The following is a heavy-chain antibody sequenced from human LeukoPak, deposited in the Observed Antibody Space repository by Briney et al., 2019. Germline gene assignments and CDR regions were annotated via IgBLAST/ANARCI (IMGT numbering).Heavy chain of an antibody. J-gene: IGHJ4*02. CDR1: GLTFRTDS. V-gene: IGHV3-21*01. Sequence: KSGGCLRLSCAATGLTFRTDSMNWVRQAPGKGLEWVSSISSSSSYIYYADSVEGRFTVSRDTAKNSLYLQMNSLRAEDTAVYYCGRGNYHINHWGQGTLVTVSS. CDR2: ISSSSSYI. D-gene: IGHD3-9*01. CDR3: GRGNYHINH.